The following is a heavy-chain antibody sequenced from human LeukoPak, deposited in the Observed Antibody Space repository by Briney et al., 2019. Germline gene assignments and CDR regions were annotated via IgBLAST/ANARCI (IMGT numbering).Heavy chain of an antibody. J-gene: IGHJ3*02. D-gene: IGHD2-2*01. V-gene: IGHV1-2*02. CDR3: ARQGCSSTSCYAHDAFDI. CDR1: GYTFTGYY. CDR2: INPNSGTT. Sequence: ASVKVSCKASGYTFTGYYMHWVRQAPGQGLEWMGGINPNSGTTNYAETFQGRVTIPRDTSIRTAYMELSRLRSDDTAVYYCARQGCSSTSCYAHDAFDIWGEGRMPTVSS.